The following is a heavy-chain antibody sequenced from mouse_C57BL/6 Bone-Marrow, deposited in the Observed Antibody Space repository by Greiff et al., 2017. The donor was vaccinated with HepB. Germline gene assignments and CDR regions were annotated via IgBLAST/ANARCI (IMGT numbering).Heavy chain of an antibody. CDR1: GFTFSDYY. CDR3: ARHDGYAMDY. CDR2: ISNGGGST. V-gene: IGHV5-12*01. D-gene: IGHD2-3*01. Sequence: EVKVVESGGGLVQPGGSLKLSCAASGFTFSDYYMYWVRQTPEKRLEWVAYISNGGGSTYYPDTVKGRFTISRDNAKNTLYLQMSRLKSEDTAMYYCARHDGYAMDYWGQGTSVTVSS. J-gene: IGHJ4*01.